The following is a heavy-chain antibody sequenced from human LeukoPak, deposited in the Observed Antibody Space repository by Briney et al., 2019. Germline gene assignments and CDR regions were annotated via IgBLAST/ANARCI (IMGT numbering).Heavy chain of an antibody. J-gene: IGHJ5*02. V-gene: IGHV4-34*01. D-gene: IGHD3-22*01. CDR2: INHSGST. CDR3: ARGPPNYYDPVEDWFDP. CDR1: GGSSSGYY. Sequence: SETLSLTCAVYGGSSSGYYWSWIRQPPGKGLEWIGEINHSGSTNYNPSLKSRVTISVDTSKNQFSLKLSSVTAADTAVYYCARGPPNYYDPVEDWFDPWGQGTLVTVSS.